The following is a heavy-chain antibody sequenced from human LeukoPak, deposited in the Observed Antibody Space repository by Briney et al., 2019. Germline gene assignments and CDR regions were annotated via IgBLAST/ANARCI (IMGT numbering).Heavy chain of an antibody. CDR2: INPNSGGT. CDR1: GYTFTGYY. V-gene: IGHV1-2*02. Sequence: ASVKVSCKASGYTFTGYYMHWARQAPGQGLEWMGWINPNSGGTNYAQKFQGRVTMTRDTSISTAYMELSRLRSDDTAVYYCAGDGSRGSYSLGYWGQGTLVTVSS. CDR3: AGDGSRGSYSLGY. D-gene: IGHD1-26*01. J-gene: IGHJ4*02.